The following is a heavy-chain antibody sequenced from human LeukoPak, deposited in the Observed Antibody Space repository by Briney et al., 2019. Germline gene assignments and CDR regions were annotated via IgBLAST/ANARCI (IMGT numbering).Heavy chain of an antibody. J-gene: IGHJ4*02. CDR2: VNHGGTT. Sequence: PSETLSLTCAVYGESFSDYYWSWIRQPPGRGLEWIGEVNHGGTTNYNPSLKSRVIISADTSKDQFSLKLNSVTAADTAVYYCARVVYGDSSKDFDYWGQGTLVTVSS. D-gene: IGHD4-17*01. CDR1: GESFSDYY. CDR3: ARVVYGDSSKDFDY. V-gene: IGHV4-34*01.